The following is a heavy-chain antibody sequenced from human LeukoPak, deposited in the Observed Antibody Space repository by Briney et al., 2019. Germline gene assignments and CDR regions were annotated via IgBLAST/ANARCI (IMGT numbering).Heavy chain of an antibody. Sequence: ASVKVSCKASGYTFTSYYMHWVRQAPGQGLEWMGIINPSGDSTTYAQKFQGRVTMTRDTSTSTVYMELSSLRSEDTAVYYCARDGGDLLRVDYWGQGTQVTVSS. CDR2: INPSGDST. V-gene: IGHV1-46*01. CDR1: GYTFTSYY. CDR3: ARDGGDLLRVDY. D-gene: IGHD1-26*01. J-gene: IGHJ4*02.